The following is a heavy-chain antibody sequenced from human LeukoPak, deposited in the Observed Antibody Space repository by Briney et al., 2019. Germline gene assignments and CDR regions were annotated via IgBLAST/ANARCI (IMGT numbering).Heavy chain of an antibody. Sequence: GASVTVSRKASGYTFTSYAMNWVRQAPGQGLEWMGWINTNTGNPTYAQGFTGRFVFSLDTSVSTAYLQISSLKAEDTAVYYCARVWGTYYYDSSGSFDYWGQGTLVTVSS. CDR3: ARVWGTYYYDSSGSFDY. J-gene: IGHJ4*02. CDR2: INTNTGNP. CDR1: GYTFTSYA. D-gene: IGHD3-22*01. V-gene: IGHV7-4-1*02.